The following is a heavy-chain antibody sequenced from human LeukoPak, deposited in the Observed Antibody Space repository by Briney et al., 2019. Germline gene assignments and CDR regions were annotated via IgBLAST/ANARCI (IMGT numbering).Heavy chain of an antibody. J-gene: IGHJ4*02. Sequence: GGSLSLSCAASGSTFSSYAMNWLRQAPGKGLEWVSAISGSGGSTYYADSVKGRFTISRDNSKNSLYLQMNSLRAEDTAVYYCAKDRVAGTDYWGQGTLVTVSS. V-gene: IGHV3-23*01. D-gene: IGHD6-19*01. CDR2: ISGSGGST. CDR3: AKDRVAGTDY. CDR1: GSTFSSYA.